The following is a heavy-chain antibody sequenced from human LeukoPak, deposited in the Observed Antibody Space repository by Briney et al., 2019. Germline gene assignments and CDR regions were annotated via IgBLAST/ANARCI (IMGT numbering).Heavy chain of an antibody. CDR2: IDPNSDGT. D-gene: IGHD2-2*01. V-gene: IGHV1-2*02. J-gene: IGHJ3*02. CDR1: GYTFTGYY. Sequence: ASVKVSCKASGYTFTGYYIHWVRQAPGQGLEWMGWIDPNSDGTTYAQKLQGRVTMTTDTSTSTAYMELRSLRSDDTAVYYCASSTSWGGSAFDIWGQGTMVTVSS. CDR3: ASSTSWGGSAFDI.